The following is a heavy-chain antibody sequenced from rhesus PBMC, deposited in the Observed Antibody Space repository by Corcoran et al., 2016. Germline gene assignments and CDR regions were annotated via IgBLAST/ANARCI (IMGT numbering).Heavy chain of an antibody. J-gene: IGHJ2*01. Sequence: EVQLVQSGAEVKKPGASVKVSCQVSGYTFTELSMPWARPAPGKGLEWMGGVDPVDGEIIHAEKFQGRVTMTEDTSTDTAYMELSSLRSEDTAVYYCARVESGSYYNDWYFDLWGPGTPITISS. D-gene: IGHD3-16*01. CDR2: VDPVDGEI. CDR1: GYTFTELS. CDR3: ARVESGSYYNDWYFDL. V-gene: IGHV1-156*01.